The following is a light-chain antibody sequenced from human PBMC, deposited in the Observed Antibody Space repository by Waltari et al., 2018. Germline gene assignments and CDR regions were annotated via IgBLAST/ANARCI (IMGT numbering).Light chain of an antibody. CDR1: SSDFGGYNY. J-gene: IGLJ2*01. CDR3: CSYAGSYIFGV. CDR2: DVN. Sequence: QSALTHPRSVSGSPGPSVTISCTGPSSDFGGYNYVSLYQQHPGKAPKLMIHDVNKRPSGVPDRFSGSKSGNTASLTISGLQAEDEADYSCCSYAGSYIFGVFGGGTKLTVL. V-gene: IGLV2-11*01.